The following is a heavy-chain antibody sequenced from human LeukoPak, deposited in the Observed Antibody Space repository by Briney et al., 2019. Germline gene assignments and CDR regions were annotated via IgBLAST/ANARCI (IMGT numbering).Heavy chain of an antibody. Sequence: GGSLRLSCAASGFTFSTYAMHWVRQAPGKGLEYVSSITSNGGSTYYANSVKGRFTISRDNSKNTLYLQMGSLRPEDMAVYYCARVGAAAGTFVGARFDYWGQGTLVTVSS. CDR3: ARVGAAAGTFVGARFDY. J-gene: IGHJ4*02. CDR2: ITSNGGST. D-gene: IGHD6-13*01. CDR1: GFTFSTYA. V-gene: IGHV3-64*01.